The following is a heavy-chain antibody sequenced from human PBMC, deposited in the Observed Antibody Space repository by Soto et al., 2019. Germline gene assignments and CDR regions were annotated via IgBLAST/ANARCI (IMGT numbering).Heavy chain of an antibody. J-gene: IGHJ4*02. CDR1: GFTFSDYY. CDR2: ISSSGSYT. Sequence: QVQLVESGGGLVKPGGSLRLSCAASGFTFSDYYMSWIRQAPGKGLEWISYISSSGSYTNYADSVKGRFTISRDNAKNSLYLQMNILRAEDTAVYYCARDRVGWFGEIDYWGQGTLVTVSS. V-gene: IGHV3-11*05. D-gene: IGHD3-10*01. CDR3: ARDRVGWFGEIDY.